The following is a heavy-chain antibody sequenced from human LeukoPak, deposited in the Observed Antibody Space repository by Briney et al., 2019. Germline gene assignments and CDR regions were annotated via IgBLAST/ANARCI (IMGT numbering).Heavy chain of an antibody. CDR3: ARSLHYYDSSGYLFDI. CDR1: GGSISGSY. D-gene: IGHD3-22*01. Sequence: SETLSLTCTVSGGSISGSYWNWVRQPAEKGLEWIGRIYTSGSTNYNPSLKSRVTMSVDTSKNQFSLKLSSVTAADTAVYYCARSLHYYDSSGYLFDIWGQGTMVTVSS. J-gene: IGHJ3*02. V-gene: IGHV4-4*07. CDR2: IYTSGST.